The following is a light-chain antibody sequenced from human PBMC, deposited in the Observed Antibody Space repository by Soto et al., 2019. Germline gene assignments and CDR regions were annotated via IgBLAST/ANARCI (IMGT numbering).Light chain of an antibody. Sequence: IHLTQSPSSLSASVGYRVTITCRASQSISRYLNWYQQKQGKAPKLLIYGASSLETGVPSRFSGSGYGTDFNLTISSLQPEDVATYYCQHYNSYSEAFGQGTKVDIK. CDR2: GAS. CDR3: QHYNSYSEA. V-gene: IGKV1-13*02. CDR1: QSISRY. J-gene: IGKJ1*01.